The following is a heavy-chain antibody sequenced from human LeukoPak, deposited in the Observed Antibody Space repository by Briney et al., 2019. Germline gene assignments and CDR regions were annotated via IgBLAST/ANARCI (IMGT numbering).Heavy chain of an antibody. CDR1: GGTFSNYP. J-gene: IGHJ3*02. V-gene: IGHV1-69*06. CDR2: IIPIFGTP. Sequence: GASVKVSCKASGGTFSNYPISWVRQAPGQGLEWMGGIIPIFGTPNYAQKFQGRVTITADKSTSTAYMELSSLRSEDTAVYYCARFSNYGGNQWDAFDIWGQGTMVTVSS. D-gene: IGHD4-23*01. CDR3: ARFSNYGGNQWDAFDI.